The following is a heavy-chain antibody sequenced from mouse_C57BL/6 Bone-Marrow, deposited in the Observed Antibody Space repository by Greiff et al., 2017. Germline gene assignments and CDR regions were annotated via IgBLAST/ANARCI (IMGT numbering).Heavy chain of an antibody. CDR1: GYTFTSYW. CDR3: ARFHYFDY. Sequence: QVQLKQPGAELVRPGTSVKLSCKASGYTFTSYWMHWVKQRPGQGLEWIGVIDPSDSYTNYNQEFKGKATLTVDTSSSTAYMQLSSLTSEDSAVYYCARFHYFDYWGQGTTLTVSS. V-gene: IGHV1-59*01. J-gene: IGHJ2*01. CDR2: IDPSDSYT.